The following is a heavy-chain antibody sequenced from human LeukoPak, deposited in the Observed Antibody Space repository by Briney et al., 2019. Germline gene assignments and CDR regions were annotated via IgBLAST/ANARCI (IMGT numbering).Heavy chain of an antibody. CDR3: ASGRSSWYFLDY. V-gene: IGHV4-34*01. CDR1: GGSFSGYY. J-gene: IGHJ4*02. Sequence: SETLSVTCAVYGGSFSGYYWGWIRQPPGKGLEWIGEINHSGSTNYNPSLKSRITISVIISVDTSKNQFSLKLSSVTAADTAVYYCASGRSSWYFLDYWGQGTLVTVSS. D-gene: IGHD6-13*01. CDR2: INHSGST.